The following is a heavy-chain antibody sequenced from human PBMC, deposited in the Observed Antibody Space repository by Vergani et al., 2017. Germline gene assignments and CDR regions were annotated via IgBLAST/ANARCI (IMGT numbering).Heavy chain of an antibody. Sequence: QVQLQESGPGLLKPSETLSLTCTVSGYSISSGYYWGWIRQPPGKGLEWIGRIYTSGSTNYNPSLKSRVTMSVDTSKNQFSLKLSSVTAADTAVYYCAREALRFLDRDYYYYMDVWGKGTTVTVSS. CDR3: AREALRFLDRDYYYYMDV. D-gene: IGHD3-3*01. J-gene: IGHJ6*03. CDR2: IYTSGST. CDR1: GYSISSGYY. V-gene: IGHV4-38-2*02.